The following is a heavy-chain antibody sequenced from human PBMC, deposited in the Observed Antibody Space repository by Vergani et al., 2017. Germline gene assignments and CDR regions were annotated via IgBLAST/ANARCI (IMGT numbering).Heavy chain of an antibody. D-gene: IGHD3-22*01. CDR3: AKDQGLYYYDSSGYYTPYYFDY. V-gene: IGHV3-23*04. CDR2: ISGSGGST. J-gene: IGHJ4*02. Sequence: EVQLVESGGGLVQPGGSLRLSCAASGFTFSSYWMSWVRQAPGKGLEWVSAISGSGGSTYYADSVKGRFTISRDNSKNTLYLQMNSLRAEDTAVYYCAKDQGLYYYDSSGYYTPYYFDYWGQGTLVTVSS. CDR1: GFTFSSYW.